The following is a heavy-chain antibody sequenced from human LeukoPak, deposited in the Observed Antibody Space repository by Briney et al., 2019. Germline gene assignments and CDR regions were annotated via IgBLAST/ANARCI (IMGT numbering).Heavy chain of an antibody. CDR3: AKDMGLMIVVVITTWDY. Sequence: GGSLRLSCAASGFTFSNAWMSWVRQAPGKGLEWVSSISSSSSYIYYADSVKGRFTISRDNAKNSLYLQMNSLRAEDTAVYYCAKDMGLMIVVVITTWDYWGQGTLVTVSS. CDR2: ISSSSSYI. J-gene: IGHJ4*02. D-gene: IGHD3-22*01. CDR1: GFTFSNAW. V-gene: IGHV3-21*04.